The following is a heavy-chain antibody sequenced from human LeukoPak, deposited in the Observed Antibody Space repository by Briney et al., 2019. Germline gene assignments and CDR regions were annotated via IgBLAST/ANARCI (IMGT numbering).Heavy chain of an antibody. CDR1: GFTFSSYA. J-gene: IGHJ4*02. CDR2: ISGSGGSK. V-gene: IGHV3-23*01. D-gene: IGHD4-17*01. Sequence: PGGSLRLSCAASGFTFSSYAMSWVRQAPGKGLEWVSAISGSGGSKYYADSVKGRFTISRDNSKNTLYLQMNSLRAEDTAVYYCAKGGRTTVTTKCYYWGQGTLVTVSS. CDR3: AKGGRTTVTTKCYY.